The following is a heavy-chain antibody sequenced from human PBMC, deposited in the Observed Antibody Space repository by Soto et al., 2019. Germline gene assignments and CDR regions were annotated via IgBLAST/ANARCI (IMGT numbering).Heavy chain of an antibody. CDR3: AREYYYGSASYRRMDV. CDR2: IFSSGNT. V-gene: IGHV4-59*01. D-gene: IGHD3-10*01. CDR1: GASISPYY. J-gene: IGHJ6*02. Sequence: PSETLSLTCTVSGASISPYYWTWIRQPPGKGLEWIGYIFSSGNTNYNPSLKSRVTISVDTSKYQFSLKLSSVPAADTAVYYCAREYYYGSASYRRMDVWGQGTTVTVSS.